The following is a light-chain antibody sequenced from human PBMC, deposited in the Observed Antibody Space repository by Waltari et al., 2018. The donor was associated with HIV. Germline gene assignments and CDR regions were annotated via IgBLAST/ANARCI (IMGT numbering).Light chain of an antibody. V-gene: IGLV4-69*01. CDR3: QTWDTGPWV. CDR1: GGHSSYA. CDR2: LNSDGSP. J-gene: IGLJ3*02. Sequence: QLILTQSPSASASLGASVRLTCTLSGGHSSYAIAWHQLQPATGPRYLIKLNSDGSPTKGAGFPNRVPGSSSGTERFLTISSLQSDDEADYYCQTWDTGPWVFGGGTKLTVL.